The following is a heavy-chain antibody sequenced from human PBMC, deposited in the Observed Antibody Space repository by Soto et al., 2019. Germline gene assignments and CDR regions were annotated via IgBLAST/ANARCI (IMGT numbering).Heavy chain of an antibody. V-gene: IGHV3-66*01. CDR2: IYSSGST. Sequence: EVQVVESGGGLVQPGGSLGLSCAASGFTVNSHYMSWVRQPPGKGLEWVSFIYSSGSTYYADSVKGRFTISRDISKNTLYLQMNCLRAEATAVYYCASRVAGWGQGTLVAVSS. CDR1: GFTVNSHY. CDR3: ASRVAG. J-gene: IGHJ4*02. D-gene: IGHD2-15*01.